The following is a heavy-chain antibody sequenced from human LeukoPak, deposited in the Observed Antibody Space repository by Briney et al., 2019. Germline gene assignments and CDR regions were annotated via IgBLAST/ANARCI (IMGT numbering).Heavy chain of an antibody. CDR3: ARGAVGASTENWFDP. CDR1: GYSFTSYG. J-gene: IGHJ5*02. Sequence: ASVKVSCKASGYSFTSYGISWVRQAPGQGLDWMGWISAYNGNTNYAEKVQGRVTMTTDTSTSTAYMELRSLRSDDTAFYYCARGAVGASTENWFDPWGQGTLVTVSS. V-gene: IGHV1-18*01. D-gene: IGHD1-1*01. CDR2: ISAYNGNT.